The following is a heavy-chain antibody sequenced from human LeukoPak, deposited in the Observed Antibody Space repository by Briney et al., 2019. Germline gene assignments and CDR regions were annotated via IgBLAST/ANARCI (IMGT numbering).Heavy chain of an antibody. CDR3: ARDAGHQLSRRNYYAMDV. V-gene: IGHV4-39*07. J-gene: IGHJ6*02. D-gene: IGHD1-1*01. CDR1: GFIFSTYD. Sequence: GSLRLSCAASGFIFSTYDMNWVRQPPGKGLEWIGSMYYRGSTYYNPSLKSRVTISVDTSKNQFSLKLSSVTAADTAVYYCARDAGHQLSRRNYYAMDVWGRGTTVTVSS. CDR2: MYYRGST.